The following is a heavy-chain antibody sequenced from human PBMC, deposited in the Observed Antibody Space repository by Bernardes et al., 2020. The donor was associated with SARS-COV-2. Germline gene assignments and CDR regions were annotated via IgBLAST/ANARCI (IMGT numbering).Heavy chain of an antibody. CDR3: AKSGYSYYYYGMDV. CDR1: GFTFSSYA. D-gene: IGHD5-18*01. V-gene: IGHV3-23*01. Sequence: GGSLRLSCAASGFTFSSYAMSWVRQALGKGLEWVSAISGSGGSTYYADSVKGRFTISRDNSKNTLYLQMNSLRAEDTAVYYCAKSGYSYYYYGMDVWGQGTTVTVSS. CDR2: ISGSGGST. J-gene: IGHJ6*02.